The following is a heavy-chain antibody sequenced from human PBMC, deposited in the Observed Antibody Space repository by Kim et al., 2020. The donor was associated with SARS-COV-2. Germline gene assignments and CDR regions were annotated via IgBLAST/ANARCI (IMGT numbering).Heavy chain of an antibody. CDR3: ARGPYYDSSDDEYFQH. CDR1: GGTFSSYA. Sequence: SVKVSCKASGGTFSSYAISWVRQAPGQGLEWMGRIIPILGIANYAQKFQGRVTITADKSTSTAYMELSSLRSEDTAVYYCARGPYYDSSDDEYFQHWGHGTLLTVSS. D-gene: IGHD3-22*01. J-gene: IGHJ1*01. V-gene: IGHV1-69*04. CDR2: IIPILGIA.